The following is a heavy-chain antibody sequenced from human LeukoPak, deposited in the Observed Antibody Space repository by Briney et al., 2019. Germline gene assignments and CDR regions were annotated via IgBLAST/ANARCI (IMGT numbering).Heavy chain of an antibody. V-gene: IGHV4-34*01. CDR3: ASRIVPSSDFDY. J-gene: IGHJ4*02. CDR2: INHSGST. CDR1: GGSFSGYY. D-gene: IGHD5-12*01. Sequence: SETLSLTCAVYGGSFSGYYWSWIRQPPGKGLEWIGEINHSGSTNYNPSLRSRVTISVDTSKNQFSLKLSSVTVADTAVYYCASRIVPSSDFDYWGQGTLVTVSS.